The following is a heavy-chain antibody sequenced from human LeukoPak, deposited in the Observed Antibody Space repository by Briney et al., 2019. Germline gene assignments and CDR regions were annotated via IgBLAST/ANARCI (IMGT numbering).Heavy chain of an antibody. V-gene: IGHV3-23*01. Sequence: GGSLRLSCAASGFTFSSYAMSWVRQVPGKGLEWVSAISTSGGTTYYADSVKGRFTISRDNSKNTLYLQMNSLRAEDTALYYCAKPPYSSSWAIDYWGQGTLVTVSS. J-gene: IGHJ4*02. CDR1: GFTFSSYA. CDR3: AKPPYSSSWAIDY. CDR2: ISTSGGTT. D-gene: IGHD6-13*01.